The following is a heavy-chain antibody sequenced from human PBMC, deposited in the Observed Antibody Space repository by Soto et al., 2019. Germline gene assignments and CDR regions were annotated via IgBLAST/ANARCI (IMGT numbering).Heavy chain of an antibody. CDR3: TRDPGQFYYGINWFDP. J-gene: IGHJ5*02. V-gene: IGHV3-21*01. Sequence: EVQMVESGGGLVKPGGSLRLSCAASGVTFNTYTLTWVRQAPGKGLEWVSSISSTSTSIYYADSVKGRFTISRDNAKNSLYLQMNSLRAEDTAVYYCTRDPGQFYYGINWFDPWGQGTLVTVSS. CDR1: GVTFNTYT. D-gene: IGHD3-10*01. CDR2: ISSTSTSI.